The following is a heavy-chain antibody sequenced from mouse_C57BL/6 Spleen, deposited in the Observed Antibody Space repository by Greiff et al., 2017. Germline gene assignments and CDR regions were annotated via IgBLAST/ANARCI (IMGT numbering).Heavy chain of an antibody. CDR1: GFTFSSYT. Sequence: DVKLQESGGGLVKPGGSLKLSCAASGFTFSSYTMSWVRQTPEKRLEWVATISGGGGNTYYPDSVKGRFTISRDNAKNTLYLQMSSLRSEDTALYYCARQRGYGSIDYWGQGTTLTVSS. D-gene: IGHD1-1*01. V-gene: IGHV5-9*01. CDR2: ISGGGGNT. CDR3: ARQRGYGSIDY. J-gene: IGHJ2*01.